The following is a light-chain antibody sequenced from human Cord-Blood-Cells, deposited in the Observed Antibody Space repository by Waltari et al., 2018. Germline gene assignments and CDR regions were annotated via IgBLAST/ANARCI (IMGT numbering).Light chain of an antibody. J-gene: IGLJ2*01. CDR3: NSRDSSGNHVV. Sequence: SSELTQDPAVSVALGQTVRITCQGDSLRSYYESWYQQKQGKAPVLVIYGKNNRPSGNPDRFSGSSSGNTASLTITGAQAEDEADYYCNSRDSSGNHVVFGGGTKLTVL. CDR2: GKN. V-gene: IGLV3-19*01. CDR1: SLRSYY.